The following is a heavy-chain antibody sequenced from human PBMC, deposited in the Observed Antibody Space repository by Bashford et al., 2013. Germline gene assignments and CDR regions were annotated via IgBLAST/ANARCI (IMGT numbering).Heavy chain of an antibody. CDR1: GGTFSSYA. V-gene: IGHV1-18*01. CDR2: ISAYNGNT. D-gene: IGHD2-21*02. J-gene: IGHJ6*02. Sequence: VASVKVSCKASGGTFSSYAISWVRQAPGQGLEWMGWISAYNGNTNYAQKLQGRVTMTTDTSTSTAYMELRSLRSDDTAVYYCARGGWTAYCGGDCYSDYYYYGMDVWGQGTTVTVSS. CDR3: ARGGWTAYCGGDCYSDYYYYGMDV.